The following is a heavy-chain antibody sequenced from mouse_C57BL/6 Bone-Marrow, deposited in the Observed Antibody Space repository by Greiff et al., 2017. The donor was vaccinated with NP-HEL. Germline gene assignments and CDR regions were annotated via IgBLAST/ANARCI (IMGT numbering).Heavy chain of an antibody. CDR3: ARNGDYFGSSYGYFDV. CDR2: FYPGSGSI. J-gene: IGHJ1*03. D-gene: IGHD1-1*01. Sequence: QVQLQQSGAELVKPGASVKLSCKASGYTFTEYTIHWVKQRSGQGLEWIGWFYPGSGSIKYNEKFKDKATLTADKSSSTVYMDISRLTAEYSAVYFCARNGDYFGSSYGYFDVWGTGTTVTVSS. V-gene: IGHV1-62-2*01. CDR1: GYTFTEYT.